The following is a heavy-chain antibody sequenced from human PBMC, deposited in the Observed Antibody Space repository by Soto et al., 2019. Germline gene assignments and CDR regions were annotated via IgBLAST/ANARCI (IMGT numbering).Heavy chain of an antibody. D-gene: IGHD1-26*01. CDR2: INPKNGDT. J-gene: IGHJ6*02. V-gene: IGHV1-2*02. Sequence: ASVKVSCKASGYTFTGYFIHWVRQAPGQGLEWMGCINPKNGDTYYAQRFQGRVTLTRDTSVSTAHMELTRLISDDTAVYYCARSSGSYSYSGMDVWGQGTTVTVSS. CDR1: GYTFTGYF. CDR3: ARSSGSYSYSGMDV.